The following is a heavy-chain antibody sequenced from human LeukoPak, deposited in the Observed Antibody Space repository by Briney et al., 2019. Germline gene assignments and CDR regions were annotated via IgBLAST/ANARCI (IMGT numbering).Heavy chain of an antibody. CDR2: IRSKANNYAT. Sequence: GGSLRLSCAAPAFTLSDFTIHWVRQASGKGLEWVARIRSKANNYATEYGASVKGRFTISRDDAKNTAYLQMNSLKTEDTAIYYCSAGPSGWTEFSRHWGQGTRVTVSS. D-gene: IGHD6-19*01. CDR1: AFTLSDFT. CDR3: SAGPSGWTEFSRH. J-gene: IGHJ1*01. V-gene: IGHV3-73*01.